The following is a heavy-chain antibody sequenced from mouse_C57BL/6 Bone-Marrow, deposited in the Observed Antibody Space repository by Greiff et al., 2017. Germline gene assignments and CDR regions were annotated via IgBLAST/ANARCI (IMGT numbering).Heavy chain of an antibody. Sequence: EVQLQQSGPELVKPGASVKISCKASGYSFTDYNMNWVKQSNGKSLEWIGVINPNYGTTSSTQKFKGKATLTVDQSSSTAYMQLNSLTSEDSAVYYCARSAQALFLYAMDYWGQGTSVTVSA. CDR1: GYSFTDYN. D-gene: IGHD3-2*02. CDR3: ARSAQALFLYAMDY. V-gene: IGHV1-39*01. CDR2: INPNYGTT. J-gene: IGHJ4*01.